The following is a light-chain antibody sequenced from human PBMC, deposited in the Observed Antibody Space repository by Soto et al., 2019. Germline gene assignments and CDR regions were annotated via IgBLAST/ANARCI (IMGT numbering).Light chain of an antibody. V-gene: IGKV1-39*01. CDR1: QSISNH. CDR3: QQSYSSPPT. CDR2: AAS. Sequence: DIHMTQSPSSLSASVEYRVIITCRASQSISNHLNWYQQKPGKAPKLLIFAASSLQSGVPSRFSGSRSGPDFTLTISSLQPEDFETYYCQQSYSSPPTFGQGTKVDIK. J-gene: IGKJ1*01.